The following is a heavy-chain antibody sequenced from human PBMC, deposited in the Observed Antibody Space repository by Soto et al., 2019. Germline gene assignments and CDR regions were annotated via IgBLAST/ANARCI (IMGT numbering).Heavy chain of an antibody. Sequence: PVGSLRLSCAASGFTFSSYAMSWVRQAPGKGLEWVSAISGSGGSTYYADSVKGRFTISRDNSKNTLYLQMNSLRAEDTAVYYCAGGGATIYYYYGMDVWGQGTTVTVSS. CDR1: GFTFSSYA. CDR3: AGGGATIYYYYGMDV. V-gene: IGHV3-23*01. D-gene: IGHD1-26*01. CDR2: ISGSGGST. J-gene: IGHJ6*02.